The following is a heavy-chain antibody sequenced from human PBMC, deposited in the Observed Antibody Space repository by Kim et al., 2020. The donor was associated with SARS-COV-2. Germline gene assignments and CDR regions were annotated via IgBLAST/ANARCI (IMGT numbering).Heavy chain of an antibody. V-gene: IGHV3-74*01. Sequence: SLKGRFTISRDNANNTLYLQMNSLRPEDTAVYYCARAGDHDISGYYEFFHHWGQGALVTVSS. CDR3: ARAGDHDISGYYEFFHH. D-gene: IGHD3-22*01. J-gene: IGHJ1*01.